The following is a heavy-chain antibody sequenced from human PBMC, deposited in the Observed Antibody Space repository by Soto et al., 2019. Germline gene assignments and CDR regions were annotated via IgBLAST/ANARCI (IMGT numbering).Heavy chain of an antibody. D-gene: IGHD2-2*01. J-gene: IGHJ4*02. V-gene: IGHV3-7*01. CDR2: IKQDGSEK. Sequence: EVQLVESGGGLVQPGGSLRLSCAASGFTFRTYWMSWVLQAPGMGLEWVANIKQDGSEKYYVDFVKGRFTISGDDAKNSLYLQMHSLRAAGTAVYYCARVSRYCSSTSCFVSHCEYWGQGTLVTVSS. CDR1: GFTFRTYW. CDR3: ARVSRYCSSTSCFVSHCEY.